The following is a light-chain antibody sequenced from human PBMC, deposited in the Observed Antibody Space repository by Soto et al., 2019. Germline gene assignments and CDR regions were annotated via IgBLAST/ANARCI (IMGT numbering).Light chain of an antibody. CDR1: QSVSSSY. Sequence: EIVLTQSPGTLSLSPGERATLSCRAIQSVSSSYLAWYQQKPGQAPRLLIYCSSSRATGIPDRFSGSGSGTDFTLTISRLEPEDFAVYYSQQYGSXPWTCGQGTKV. CDR2: CSS. V-gene: IGKV3-20*01. J-gene: IGKJ1*01. CDR3: QQYGSXPWT.